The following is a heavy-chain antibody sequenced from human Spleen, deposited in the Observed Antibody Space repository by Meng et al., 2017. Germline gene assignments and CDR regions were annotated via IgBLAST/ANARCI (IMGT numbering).Heavy chain of an antibody. D-gene: IGHD6-13*01. Sequence: SETLSLTCTVSGGSVSSTSHYWSWIRQPPGKGLEWIGYIYYTGGPNYNPSLKSRLTISVDTSKNQFSLKLSSLTAADTAVYYCAREGSNWSQNLYFDYWGQGTLVTVSS. CDR2: IYYTGGP. V-gene: IGHV4-61*01. J-gene: IGHJ4*02. CDR1: GGSVSSTSHY. CDR3: AREGSNWSQNLYFDY.